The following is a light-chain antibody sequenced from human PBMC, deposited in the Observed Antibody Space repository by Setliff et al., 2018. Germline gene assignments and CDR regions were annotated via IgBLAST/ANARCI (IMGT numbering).Light chain of an antibody. CDR2: EVS. Sequence: QSVLTQPASVSGSPGQSITISCAGTSSDVGAYSHVSWYQQYPGKAPKLMISEVSNRPSGVSYRFSGSKSGNTASLTISGLQAEDEADYYCCSYARSGTYVVFGGGTKVTVL. CDR1: SSDVGAYSH. CDR3: CSYARSGTYVV. V-gene: IGLV2-23*02. J-gene: IGLJ2*01.